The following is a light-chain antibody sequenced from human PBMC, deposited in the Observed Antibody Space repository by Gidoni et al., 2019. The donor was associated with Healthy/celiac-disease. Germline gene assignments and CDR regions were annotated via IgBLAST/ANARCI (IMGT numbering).Light chain of an antibody. CDR2: AAS. Sequence: DIQMTPSPSSLSASVGDRVTITCRARQGISNYVASYQQKPEKVPKLLIYAASTLQAGVPSRFSGSGAGEDFTLTISRLQPEDVATYYCQKYNSAPRTFGQGTKVEIK. J-gene: IGKJ1*01. CDR1: QGISNY. CDR3: QKYNSAPRT. V-gene: IGKV1-27*01.